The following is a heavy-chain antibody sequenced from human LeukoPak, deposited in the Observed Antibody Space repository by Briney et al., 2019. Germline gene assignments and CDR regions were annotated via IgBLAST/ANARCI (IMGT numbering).Heavy chain of an antibody. J-gene: IGHJ6*02. CDR1: GGTFSSYA. V-gene: IGHV1-69*04. Sequence: SVKVSCKASGGTFSSYAISWVRQAPGQGLEWMGRIIPILGIANYAQKFQGRVTITADKSTSTAYMELSSLRPEDTAVYYCARDAYEYYYDSTDYYYGMDAWGQGTTVTVSS. D-gene: IGHD3-22*01. CDR2: IIPILGIA. CDR3: ARDAYEYYYDSTDYYYGMDA.